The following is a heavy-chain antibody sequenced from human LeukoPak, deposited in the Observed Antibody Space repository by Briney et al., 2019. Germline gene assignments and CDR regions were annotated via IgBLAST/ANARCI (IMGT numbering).Heavy chain of an antibody. CDR3: ARPTFDLIVDPMTFDI. V-gene: IGHV4-34*01. D-gene: IGHD3-22*01. CDR2: IYYSGST. J-gene: IGHJ3*02. Sequence: SETLSLTCAVYGGSFSGYYWSWIRQHPGKGLEWIGYIYYSGSTYYNPSLKSRVTISVDTSKNQFSLKLSSVTAADTAVYYCARPTFDLIVDPMTFDIWGQGTMVTVSS. CDR1: GGSFSGYY.